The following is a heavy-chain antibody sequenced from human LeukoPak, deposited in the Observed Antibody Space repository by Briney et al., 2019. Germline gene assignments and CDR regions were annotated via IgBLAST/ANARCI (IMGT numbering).Heavy chain of an antibody. V-gene: IGHV4-4*07. CDR2: IYTSGST. J-gene: IGHJ5*02. Sequence: SETLSLTCTVSGGSISSYYWSWIRQPAGKGLEWIGRIYTSGSTNYNPSLKSRVTMSVDTSKNQFSLKLSSVTAADTAVYYCARAYEDIVVVPAAIGGFDPWGQGTLVTVSS. D-gene: IGHD2-2*02. CDR3: ARAYEDIVVVPAAIGGFDP. CDR1: GGSISSYY.